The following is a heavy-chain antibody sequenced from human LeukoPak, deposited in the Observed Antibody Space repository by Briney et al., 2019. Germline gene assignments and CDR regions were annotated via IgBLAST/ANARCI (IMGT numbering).Heavy chain of an antibody. D-gene: IGHD3-16*01. J-gene: IGHJ4*02. CDR1: GYTFTGYF. CDR3: AREGFGEWEQLPFVH. Sequence: ASVKVSCKASGYTFTGYFIHWVRQAPGQGLEWMGWINPKSGGTNYAQKFQGRVSMTRDTSISTAYMELSRLTSDDTAVYYCAREGFGEWEQLPFVHWGQGTLVSVSS. V-gene: IGHV1-2*02. CDR2: INPKSGGT.